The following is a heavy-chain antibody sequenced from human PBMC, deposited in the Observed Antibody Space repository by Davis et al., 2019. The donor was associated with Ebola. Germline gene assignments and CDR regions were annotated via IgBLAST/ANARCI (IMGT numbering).Heavy chain of an antibody. D-gene: IGHD3-22*01. V-gene: IGHV3-30-3*01. CDR3: ARGFITMIDV. CDR2: ISYDGSNK. Sequence: PGGSLRLSCAASGFTFSSYAMHWVRQAPGKGLEWVAVISYDGSNKYYADSVKGRFTISRDNSKNTLYLQMNSLRAEDTAVYYCARGFITMIDVWGQGTLVTVSS. J-gene: IGHJ4*02. CDR1: GFTFSSYA.